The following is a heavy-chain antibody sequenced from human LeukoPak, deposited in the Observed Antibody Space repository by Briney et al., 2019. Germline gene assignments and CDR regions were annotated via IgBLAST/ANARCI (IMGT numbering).Heavy chain of an antibody. J-gene: IGHJ6*02. Sequence: SETLSLTCAVYGGSFSGYYWSWIRQPPGKGLEWIGEINHSGSTNYNPSLKSRVTLSVDTSQNQFSLKLSSVTAADTAVYYCARGHGDYEPYYYYYGMDVWGQGTTVTVS. V-gene: IGHV4-34*01. CDR1: GGSFSGYY. CDR3: ARGHGDYEPYYYYYGMDV. CDR2: INHSGST. D-gene: IGHD4-17*01.